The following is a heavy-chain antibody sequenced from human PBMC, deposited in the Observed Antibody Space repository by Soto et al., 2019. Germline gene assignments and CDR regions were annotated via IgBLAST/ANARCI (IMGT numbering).Heavy chain of an antibody. J-gene: IGHJ3*02. Sequence: GESLKISCAASGFTFSSYAMSGVRQAPGKGLEWVSAISGSGGSTYYADSVKGRFTISRDNSKNTLYLQMNSLRAEDTAVYYCAKVGYYDSSGYRADDAFDIWGQGTMVTVSS. CDR3: AKVGYYDSSGYRADDAFDI. V-gene: IGHV3-23*01. CDR2: ISGSGGST. CDR1: GFTFSSYA. D-gene: IGHD3-22*01.